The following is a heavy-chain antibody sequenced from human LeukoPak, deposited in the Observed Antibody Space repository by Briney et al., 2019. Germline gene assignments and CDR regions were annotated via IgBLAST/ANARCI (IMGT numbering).Heavy chain of an antibody. CDR2: ISSDMSTR. CDR1: GFTFSSYS. V-gene: IGHV3-48*01. CDR3: ARDANWGSSHYPPRWFDP. Sequence: PGGSLRLSCAASGFTFSSYSMNWVRQAPGKGLEWVSYISSDMSTRYYADSVKGRFTISRDNAKNSLYLQMNSLRAEDTAVYYCARDANWGSSHYPPRWFDPWGQGTLVTVSS. J-gene: IGHJ5*02. D-gene: IGHD7-27*01.